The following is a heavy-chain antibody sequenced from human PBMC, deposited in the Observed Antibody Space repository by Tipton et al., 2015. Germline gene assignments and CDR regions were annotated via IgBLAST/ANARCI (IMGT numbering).Heavy chain of an antibody. CDR1: GGSVTSGSYY. Sequence: GLVKPSENLSLTCTVSGGSVTSGSYYWSWIRQPPGKGLEWIGYISYTETSHYNPSLKSRVTISVDTSKNQLSLKLSSVTAADTAVYYCARARGRHGGLFDSWGQGILVTVSS. CDR3: ARARGRHGGLFDS. D-gene: IGHD4-23*01. CDR2: ISYTETS. V-gene: IGHV4-61*01. J-gene: IGHJ4*02.